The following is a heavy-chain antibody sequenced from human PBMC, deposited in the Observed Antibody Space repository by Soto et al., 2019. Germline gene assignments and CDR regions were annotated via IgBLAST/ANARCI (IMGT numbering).Heavy chain of an antibody. CDR1: GFAVGGFY. J-gene: IGHJ4*02. CDR3: ARERYSYGFDY. CDR2: MFTTGTT. Sequence: EVLLVESGGELIQPGGSLRLSCAASGFAVGGFYMNWVRQAPGKGLEWVSVMFTTGTTYYADSVKGRFTISRDDSKNTLYLQMNSLRAEDTAVYYCARERYSYGFDYWGQGTVVTVSS. V-gene: IGHV3-53*01. D-gene: IGHD5-18*01.